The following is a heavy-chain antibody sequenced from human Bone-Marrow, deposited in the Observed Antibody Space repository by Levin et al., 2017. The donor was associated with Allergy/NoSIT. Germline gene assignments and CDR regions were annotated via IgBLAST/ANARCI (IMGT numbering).Heavy chain of an antibody. CDR1: GFTVSSNY. D-gene: IGHD5-24*01. Sequence: GGSLRLSCAASGFTVSSNYMSWVRQAPGKGLEWVSVIYSGGSTYYADSVKGRFTISRDNSKNTLYLQMNSLRAEDTAVYYCARDNVIWLQRGREYYFDYWGQGTLVTVSS. J-gene: IGHJ4*02. CDR3: ARDNVIWLQRGREYYFDY. V-gene: IGHV3-53*01. CDR2: IYSGGST.